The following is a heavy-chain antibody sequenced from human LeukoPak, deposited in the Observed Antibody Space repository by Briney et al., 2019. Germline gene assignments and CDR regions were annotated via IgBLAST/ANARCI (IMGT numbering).Heavy chain of an antibody. CDR2: ISGSGGST. D-gene: IGHD3-10*01. J-gene: IGHJ4*02. V-gene: IGHV3-23*01. Sequence: HPGGSLRLSCAASGFTFSSYAMSWVRQAPGKGLEWVSAISGSGGSTYHADSVKGRFTISRDNSKNTLYLQMNSLRAEHTAVYYCAKSGALLLWFGELLDYFDYWGQGTLVTVSS. CDR3: AKSGALLLWFGELLDYFDY. CDR1: GFTFSSYA.